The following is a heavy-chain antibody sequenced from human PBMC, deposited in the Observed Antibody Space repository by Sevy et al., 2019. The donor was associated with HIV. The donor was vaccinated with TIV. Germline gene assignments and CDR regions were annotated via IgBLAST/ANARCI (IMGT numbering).Heavy chain of an antibody. J-gene: IGHJ4*02. CDR2: IIPTSATA. CDR3: ARLYPCGGAYYYFDS. D-gene: IGHD2-21*01. V-gene: IGHV1-69*13. Sequence: ASVNVSCKASGGNFRNYVISWVRQAPGQGLEWMGGIIPTSATANYAQKFQGRVTIIADESTSTAYMELSSLRSEDTAVYYCARLYPCGGAYYYFDSWGQGTLVTVSS. CDR1: GGNFRNYV.